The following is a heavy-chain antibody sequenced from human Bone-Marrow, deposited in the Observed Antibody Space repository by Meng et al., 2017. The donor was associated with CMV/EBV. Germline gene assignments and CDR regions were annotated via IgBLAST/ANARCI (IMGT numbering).Heavy chain of an antibody. CDR1: GFTFSSYA. J-gene: IGHJ4*02. V-gene: IGHV3-23*01. CDR2: ISASGSST. CDR3: AKVGDNYYDTGGFYDAADY. D-gene: IGHD3-22*01. Sequence: GESLKISCAASGFTFSSYAMTWVRQAPGKGLEWVSAISASGSSTYYADSVKGRFTIYRGSSENTLYLQMNSLRAEDTAVYYCAKVGDNYYDTGGFYDAADYWGQGTLVTVSS.